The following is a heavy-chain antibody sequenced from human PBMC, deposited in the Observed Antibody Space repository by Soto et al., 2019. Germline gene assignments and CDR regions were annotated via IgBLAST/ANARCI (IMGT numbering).Heavy chain of an antibody. D-gene: IGHD3-22*01. V-gene: IGHV1-46*01. Sequence: GASVKVSCKASGYTFTSYYMHWVRQAPGQGQKWKGIINTNSGITNYAQKLQGRVTMTTDTFTSTAYMELRSLRSDDMALYYCARRFLNYYDSSGYYDWGQGTLVTVSS. J-gene: IGHJ4*02. CDR2: INTNSGIT. CDR3: ARRFLNYYDSSGYYD. CDR1: GYTFTSYY.